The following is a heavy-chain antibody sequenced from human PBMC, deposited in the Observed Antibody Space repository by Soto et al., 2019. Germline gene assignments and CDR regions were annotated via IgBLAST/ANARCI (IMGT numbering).Heavy chain of an antibody. Sequence: SVKVSCKSSGDTFSNFAISWVRQAPGQGLEWMGGIIPIFGTANYAQKFQGRVTITADESTSAAYMELSSLRSEDTAVYYCARDIAARGGWFDPWGHGTLVTISS. CDR3: ARDIAARGGWFDP. CDR2: IIPIFGTA. V-gene: IGHV1-69*13. J-gene: IGHJ5*02. D-gene: IGHD6-6*01. CDR1: GDTFSNFA.